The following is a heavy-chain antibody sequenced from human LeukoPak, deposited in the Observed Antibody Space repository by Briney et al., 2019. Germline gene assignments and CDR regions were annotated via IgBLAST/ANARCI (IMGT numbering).Heavy chain of an antibody. Sequence: PGVSLRLSCAASGLTFSSYWMSWVRQAPGKGLECVANIKQDGSEKYYVDSVKGRFTISRDNAKNSLYLQMNSLRAEDTAVYYCTRTRTAFDFWGQGTTVTASS. CDR3: TRTRTAFDF. J-gene: IGHJ3*01. CDR2: IKQDGSEK. V-gene: IGHV3-7*03. CDR1: GLTFSSYW.